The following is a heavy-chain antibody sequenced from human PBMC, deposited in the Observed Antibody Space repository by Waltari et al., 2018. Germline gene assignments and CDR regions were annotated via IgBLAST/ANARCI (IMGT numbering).Heavy chain of an antibody. CDR1: W. J-gene: IGHJ4*02. Sequence: WWSWVRQPPGKGLEWIGQILPTGATNYNPSLESRVTISIDTSKNQVSLKVTSASAADTAVYYCASDRGRGLYLDSWGQGTLVTVSP. CDR3: ASDRGRGLYLDS. D-gene: IGHD2-15*01. V-gene: IGHV4-4*02. CDR2: ILPTGAT.